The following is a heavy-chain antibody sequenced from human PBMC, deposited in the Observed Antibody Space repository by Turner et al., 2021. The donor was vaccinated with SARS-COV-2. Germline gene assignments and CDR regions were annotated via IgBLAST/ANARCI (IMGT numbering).Heavy chain of an antibody. CDR1: GFTLGSCA. CDR3: VREYCGGGICPGFYYFDF. Sequence: EVQLVVAGGGLLRPGESVRLSCGVAGFTLGSCAMHRVRQPTGKSLEWVSDIGVTGDTYYSGAVKGRFTISRENAKNSLYLQINSLRAEDTAVYYCVREYCGGGICPGFYYFDFWGQGTLVTVSS. V-gene: IGHV3-13*01. CDR2: IGVTGDT. J-gene: IGHJ4*02. D-gene: IGHD2-15*01.